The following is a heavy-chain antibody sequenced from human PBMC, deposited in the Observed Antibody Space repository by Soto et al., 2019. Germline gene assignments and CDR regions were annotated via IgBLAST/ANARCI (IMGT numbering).Heavy chain of an antibody. CDR1: GGSISGSY. CDR3: ARSVAVPGAHIDY. J-gene: IGHJ4*02. D-gene: IGHD6-19*01. CDR2: VYYTGST. V-gene: IGHV4-59*01. Sequence: SETLSLTCSVSGGSISGSYWSWIRQSPGKGLEWLGYVYYTGSTNYSPSLRSRVSISVDTSKNEFSLGLSSVTAADTAVYFCARSVAVPGAHIDYWGQGTQVTVSS.